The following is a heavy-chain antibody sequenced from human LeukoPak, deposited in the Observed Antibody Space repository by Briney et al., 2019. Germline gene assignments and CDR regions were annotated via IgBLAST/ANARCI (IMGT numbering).Heavy chain of an antibody. CDR2: IRACGDNT. J-gene: IGHJ4*02. V-gene: IGHV3-23*01. D-gene: IGHD5-12*01. CDR1: GFTFSSYD. Sequence: GGSLRLSCAASGFTFSSYDMNWVRQAAAQGLDRVSAIRACGDNTFYADSMKGRFTNSRDNSLNILYLQINSLRAEDTAVYYCARAGFRGYGGLLDKWGQGTLVTVSS. CDR3: ARAGFRGYGGLLDK.